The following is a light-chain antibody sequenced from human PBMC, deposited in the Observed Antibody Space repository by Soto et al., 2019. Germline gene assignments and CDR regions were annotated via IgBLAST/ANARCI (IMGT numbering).Light chain of an antibody. CDR2: KAS. V-gene: IGKV1-5*03. CDR3: QQYIKWPIT. Sequence: DIQMTQSPSTLSASIGERVTITCRASQSISNWLAWYQQKPGKAPKLLIYKASTLESRVPSRFSGSGSGTDFTLTISSLQPEDFAVYYCQQYIKWPITFGQGTRLEIK. CDR1: QSISNW. J-gene: IGKJ5*01.